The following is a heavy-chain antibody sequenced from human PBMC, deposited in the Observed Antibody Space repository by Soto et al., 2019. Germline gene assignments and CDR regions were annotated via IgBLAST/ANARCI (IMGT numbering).Heavy chain of an antibody. CDR2: IIPIFGTA. D-gene: IGHD5-12*01. J-gene: IGHJ3*02. CDR3: ARAEVATTPEGAFDI. V-gene: IGHV1-69*13. CDR1: GGTFSSYS. Sequence: SVKVSCKASGGTFSSYSISWVRQAPGQGLEWMRGIIPIFGTANYAQKFQGRVTITADESTSTAYMELSSLRSEDTAVYYCARAEVATTPEGAFDIWGQGTMVTVSS.